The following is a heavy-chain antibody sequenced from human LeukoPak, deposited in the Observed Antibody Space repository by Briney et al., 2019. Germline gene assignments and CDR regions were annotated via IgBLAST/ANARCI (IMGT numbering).Heavy chain of an antibody. J-gene: IGHJ6*02. CDR2: ISTDGSST. Sequence: GGSLRLSCAASGFTFSSYWMHWVRQAPGKGLVWVSRISTDGSSTSYADSVKGRFTISRDNAKNSLYLQMNSLRAEDTAVYYCESNYYGSGSYDSPLDYYGMDVWGQGTTVTVSS. D-gene: IGHD3-10*01. CDR3: ESNYYGSGSYDSPLDYYGMDV. CDR1: GFTFSSYW. V-gene: IGHV3-74*01.